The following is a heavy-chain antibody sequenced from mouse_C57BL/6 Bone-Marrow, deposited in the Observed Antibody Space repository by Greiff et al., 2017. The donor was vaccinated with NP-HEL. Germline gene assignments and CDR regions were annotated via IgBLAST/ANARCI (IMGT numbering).Heavy chain of an antibody. CDR2: IYPGDGST. V-gene: IGHV1-85*01. Sequence: QVQLQQSGPELVKPGASVKLSCKASGYTFTSYDINWVKQRPGQGLEWIGWIYPGDGSTKYNEKFKGKATLTVDTSSSTAYMELRSLTSEDSAVYFCAREGTVVARAMDYWGQGTSVTVSS. CDR3: AREGTVVARAMDY. D-gene: IGHD1-1*01. J-gene: IGHJ4*01. CDR1: GYTFTSYD.